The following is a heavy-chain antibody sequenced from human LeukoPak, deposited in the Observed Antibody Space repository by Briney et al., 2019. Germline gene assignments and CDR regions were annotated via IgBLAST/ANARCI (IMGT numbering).Heavy chain of an antibody. CDR3: ARVHITFGGVIVITDRYYFDY. J-gene: IGHJ4*02. D-gene: IGHD3-16*02. V-gene: IGHV1-18*04. CDR2: PPPPTATT. CDR1: GYTSPPHP. Sequence: ASVKVSCKASGYTSPPHPTPPPPPAPPPPPPPPPPPPPPTATTNYAQKLQGRVTMTTDTSTSTAYMELRSLRSDDTAVYYCARVHITFGGVIVITDRYYFDYWGQGTLVTVSS.